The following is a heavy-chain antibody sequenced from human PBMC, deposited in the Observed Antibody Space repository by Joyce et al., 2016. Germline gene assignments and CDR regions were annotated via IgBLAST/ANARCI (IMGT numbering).Heavy chain of an antibody. CDR1: GFTVSSNG. CDR3: AKEDDSIWGSPSYFDS. V-gene: IGHV3-30*18. Sequence: QVKLVESGGGAVQPGRSLRLSCAASGFTVSSNGMHWVRQAPGKGLEWVAVISYDGSNKYYADSVKGRFTISRDNSRNTLSLQMNSLRTEDTGVYYCAKEDDSIWGSPSYFDSWGQGTLVTVSS. J-gene: IGHJ4*01. CDR2: ISYDGSNK. D-gene: IGHD3-16*01.